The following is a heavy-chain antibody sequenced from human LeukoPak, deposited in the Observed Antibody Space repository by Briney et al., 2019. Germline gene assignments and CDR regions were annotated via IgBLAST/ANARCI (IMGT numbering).Heavy chain of an antibody. V-gene: IGHV3-53*01. CDR2: IYSGGST. D-gene: IGHD2-2*02. Sequence: PGGSLRLSCAASGFTVSSNYMSWVRQAPGKGLEWVSVIYSGGSTYYTDSVKGRFTISRDNSKNTLYLQMNSLRAEDTAVYYCAIEEDIVVVPAAIRNNWFDPWGQGTLVTVSS. J-gene: IGHJ5*02. CDR3: AIEEDIVVVPAAIRNNWFDP. CDR1: GFTVSSNY.